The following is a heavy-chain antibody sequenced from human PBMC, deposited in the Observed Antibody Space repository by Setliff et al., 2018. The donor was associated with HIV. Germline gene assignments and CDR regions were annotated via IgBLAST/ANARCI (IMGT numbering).Heavy chain of an antibody. J-gene: IGHJ4*02. Sequence: PGGSLRLSCAASGFTFDDYAMHGVGQGPGRGLEWISFISWDGGTTYYEDSVRGRFNISRDNTKYSLYLQINRLRVDDTAVYFCAIGGYDSSGYALKYWGQGTKVTVSS. CDR3: AIGGYDSSGYALKY. CDR2: ISWDGGTT. V-gene: IGHV3-43D*03. CDR1: GFTFDDYA. D-gene: IGHD3-22*01.